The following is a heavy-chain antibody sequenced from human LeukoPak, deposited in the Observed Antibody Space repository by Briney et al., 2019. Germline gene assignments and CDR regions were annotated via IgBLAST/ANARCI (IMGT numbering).Heavy chain of an antibody. V-gene: IGHV3-23*01. CDR3: AKEPREYCSSTSCPNWFDS. Sequence: GGSLRLSCAASGFTFNNYAMSWVRPAPGKGLEWVSAISASGGTTYYADSVKGRFTISRDNSENTLFLQMNSLRAEDTAVYYCAKEPREYCSSTSCPNWFDSWGQGTLVTVSS. J-gene: IGHJ5*01. D-gene: IGHD2-2*01. CDR2: ISASGGTT. CDR1: GFTFNNYA.